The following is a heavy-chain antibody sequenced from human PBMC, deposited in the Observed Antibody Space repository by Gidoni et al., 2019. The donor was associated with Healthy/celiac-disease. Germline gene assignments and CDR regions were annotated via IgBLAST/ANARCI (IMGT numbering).Heavy chain of an antibody. V-gene: IGHV4-34*01. CDR3: ARGHDDFWSGSRYFQH. Sequence: QVQLQQWRAGLLNPSETLSLTCAGYGWSFGGYYWRWIRQPPGKGLEWIGKINHSGSTNYNPALKSLVTISVDTSKNQFSLKLSSGTAADTAVYYCARGHDDFWSGSRYFQHWGQGTLVTVSS. J-gene: IGHJ1*01. D-gene: IGHD3-3*01. CDR2: INHSGST. CDR1: GWSFGGYY.